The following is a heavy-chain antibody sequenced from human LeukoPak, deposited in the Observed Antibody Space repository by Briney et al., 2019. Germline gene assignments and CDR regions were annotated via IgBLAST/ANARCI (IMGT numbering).Heavy chain of an antibody. Sequence: SETLSLTRTVSGGSISSSSYYWSWIRQPAGKGLEWIGRIYTSGSTNYNPSLKSRVTMSVDTSKNQFSLKLSSVTAADTAVYYCAREAAGPFDYWGQGTLVTVSS. CDR3: AREAAGPFDY. CDR2: IYTSGST. J-gene: IGHJ4*02. D-gene: IGHD6-13*01. CDR1: GGSISSSSYY. V-gene: IGHV4-61*02.